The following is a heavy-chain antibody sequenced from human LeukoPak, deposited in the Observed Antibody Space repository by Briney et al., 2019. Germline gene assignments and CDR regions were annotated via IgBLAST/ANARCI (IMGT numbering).Heavy chain of an antibody. V-gene: IGHV3-9*01. CDR2: ISWNSGSI. CDR1: GFTFDDYA. J-gene: IGHJ2*01. CDR3: ATFDTGSLDTAGYWYFDL. Sequence: GRSLRLSCAASGFTFDDYAMHWVRQAPGKGLEWVSGISWNSGSIGYADSVKGRFTISRDNAKSSLYLQMNSLRAEDTALYYCATFDTGSLDTAGYWYFDLWGRGTLVTVSS. D-gene: IGHD1-26*01.